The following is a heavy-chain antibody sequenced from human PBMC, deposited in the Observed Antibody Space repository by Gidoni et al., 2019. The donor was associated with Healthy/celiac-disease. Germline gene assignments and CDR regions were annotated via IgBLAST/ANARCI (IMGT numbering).Heavy chain of an antibody. D-gene: IGHD6-13*01. CDR1: GFTFSNYA. CDR2: ISASGDST. Sequence: ELQLLESGGGLVQPGGSLRLSCAASGFTFSNYAMSWVRHTHGGGLVWVSAISASGDSTYYADSVKGRFTISRDNSKNTLYLQMNSLRSEDTATYYCAKDWSTTWYNAAFDCWGQGSRVTVSS. V-gene: IGHV3-23*01. J-gene: IGHJ4*02. CDR3: AKDWSTTWYNAAFDC.